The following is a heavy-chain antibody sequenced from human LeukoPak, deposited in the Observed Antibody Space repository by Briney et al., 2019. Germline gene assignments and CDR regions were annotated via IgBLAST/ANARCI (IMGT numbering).Heavy chain of an antibody. CDR1: GFTFSNYE. J-gene: IGHJ4*02. CDR2: ISSSGSTI. CDR3: AGGLRFFDWLLPNFEY. D-gene: IGHD3-9*01. V-gene: IGHV3-48*03. Sequence: PGGSLRLSCTASGFTFSNYEMNGVRQAPGKGLQGVSLISSSGSTIYYADSVKGRFTISRDNAKNLLYLQMNSLRAEDTAVYYCAGGLRFFDWLLPNFEYGGRGPWSPSPQ.